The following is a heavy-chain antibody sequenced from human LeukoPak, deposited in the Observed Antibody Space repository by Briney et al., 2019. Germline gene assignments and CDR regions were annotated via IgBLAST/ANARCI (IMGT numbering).Heavy chain of an antibody. D-gene: IGHD3-10*01. V-gene: IGHV3-48*01. Sequence: GGSLRLSCAASGFTFGNFWMSWVRQAPGKGLEWVSYISSSSSTIYYADSVKGRFTISRDNAKNSLYLQMNSLRAEDTAVYYCARVPITMVRGVILRVYMDVWGKGTTVTVSS. CDR3: ARVPITMVRGVILRVYMDV. J-gene: IGHJ6*03. CDR1: GFTFGNFW. CDR2: ISSSSSTI.